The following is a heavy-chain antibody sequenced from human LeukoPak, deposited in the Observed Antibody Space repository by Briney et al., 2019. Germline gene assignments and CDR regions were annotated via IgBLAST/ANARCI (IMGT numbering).Heavy chain of an antibody. V-gene: IGHV4-39*01. Sequence: PSETLSLTCTASGASIRANHHYWAWVRQPPGTGLEWIGTIFSSGTAYYNPSLRTRVSISVDTSKNEFSLRLSAVTAADTGLYYCARIIRTAGYYSNPKSGSFDLWGQGILVTVSS. D-gene: IGHD3-22*01. J-gene: IGHJ5*02. CDR2: IFSSGTA. CDR1: GASIRANHHY. CDR3: ARIIRTAGYYSNPKSGSFDL.